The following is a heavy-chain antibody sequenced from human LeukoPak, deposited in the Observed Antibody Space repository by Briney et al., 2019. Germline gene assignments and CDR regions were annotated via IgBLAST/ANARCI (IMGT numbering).Heavy chain of an antibody. CDR1: GYTFTGYY. D-gene: IGHD2-2*01. V-gene: IGHV1-2*02. J-gene: IGHJ4*02. CDR2: INPNSGGT. Sequence: GASVKVSCKASGYTFTGYYMHWVRQAPGQGLEWMGWINPNSGGTNYAQKFQGRVTMTRDTSISTAYMELSRLRPDDTAVYYCARDIGYCSSTSCQTDYWGQGTLVTVSS. CDR3: ARDIGYCSSTSCQTDY.